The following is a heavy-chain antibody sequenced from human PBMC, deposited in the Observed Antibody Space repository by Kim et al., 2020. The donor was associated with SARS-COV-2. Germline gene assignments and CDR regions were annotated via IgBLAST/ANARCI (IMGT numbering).Heavy chain of an antibody. D-gene: IGHD3-22*01. Sequence: DTVKGRFTISRYNAKNTLYLQMNSLRVEDTAVYFCVSEGGYDSRGDVAFDIWGQGTMVTVSS. CDR3: VSEGGYDSRGDVAFDI. V-gene: IGHV3-74*01. J-gene: IGHJ3*02.